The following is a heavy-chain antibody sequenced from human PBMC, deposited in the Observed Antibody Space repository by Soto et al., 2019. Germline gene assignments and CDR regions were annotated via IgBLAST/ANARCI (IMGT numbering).Heavy chain of an antibody. J-gene: IGHJ4*02. V-gene: IGHV3-30*18. Sequence: QVQLVESGGGVVQPGGSLRLSCAASGFTFSSYGMHWVRQAPGKGLEWVAVIAYDGRNKYYADSVKGRFTISRDNSKNTLYLQMNSLRAEDTAVYYCAKEPSGWYFEFFFDYWGQGTLVTDSS. D-gene: IGHD6-19*01. CDR2: IAYDGRNK. CDR1: GFTFSSYG. CDR3: AKEPSGWYFEFFFDY.